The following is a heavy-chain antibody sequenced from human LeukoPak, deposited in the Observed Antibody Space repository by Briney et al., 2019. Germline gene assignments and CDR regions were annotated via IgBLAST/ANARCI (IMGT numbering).Heavy chain of an antibody. V-gene: IGHV3-74*01. J-gene: IGHJ4*02. D-gene: IGHD1-1*01. CDR1: GFTFSNYW. CDR2: INPDGSTT. Sequence: GSLRLSCAASGFTFSNYWMHWVRQDPGKGLVWVSFINPDGSTTNYADSVKGRFTISRDNAKNALYPQMNSLKTEDTAVYYCTTEGYSRVDYWGQGTLVTVSS. CDR3: TTEGYSRVDY.